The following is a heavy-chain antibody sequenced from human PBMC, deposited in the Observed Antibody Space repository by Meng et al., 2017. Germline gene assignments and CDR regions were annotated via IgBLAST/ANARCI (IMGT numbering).Heavy chain of an antibody. CDR1: GFTFSSYD. V-gene: IGHV3-13*01. D-gene: IGHD2-15*01. J-gene: IGHJ4*02. Sequence: EVSRVESGGGLVQPGGSLRLSCAASGFTFSSYDMHWVRQATGKGLEWVSAIGTAGDTYYPGSVKGRFTISRENAKNSLYLQMNSLRAGDTAVYYCARAHGYGVYDYWGQGTLVTVSS. CDR3: ARAHGYGVYDY. CDR2: IGTAGDT.